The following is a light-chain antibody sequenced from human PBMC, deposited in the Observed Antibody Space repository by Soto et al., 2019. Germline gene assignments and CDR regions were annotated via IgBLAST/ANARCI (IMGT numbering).Light chain of an antibody. J-gene: IGLJ1*01. V-gene: IGLV2-14*01. Sequence: QSALTHPASVSGSPGQSITISCTGASSDVGGYNFVSWYQHHPGSPPKLIIYEVSHRPSGVSNRFSGSKSANKASLTISGLQVEDEADYFCSSYSSTTTREVFGTGTKVTVL. CDR2: EVS. CDR3: SSYSSTTTREV. CDR1: SSDVGGYNF.